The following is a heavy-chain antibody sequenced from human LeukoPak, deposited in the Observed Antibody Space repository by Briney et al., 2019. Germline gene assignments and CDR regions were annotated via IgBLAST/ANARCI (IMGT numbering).Heavy chain of an antibody. V-gene: IGHV4-30-2*01. CDR2: IYHSGST. CDR1: GGSISSSSYY. D-gene: IGHD3-22*01. Sequence: SETLSLTCTVSGGSISSSSYYWGWIRQPPGKGLEWIGYIYHSGSTYYNPSLKSRVTISVDRSKNQFSLKLSSVTAADTAVYYCARTYYYDSSGSQNWFDPWGQGTLVTVSS. J-gene: IGHJ5*02. CDR3: ARTYYYDSSGSQNWFDP.